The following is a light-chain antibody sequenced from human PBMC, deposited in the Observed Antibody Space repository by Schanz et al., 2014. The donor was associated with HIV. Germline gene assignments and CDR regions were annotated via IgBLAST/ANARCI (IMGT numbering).Light chain of an antibody. CDR1: QSISGR. J-gene: IGKJ2*01. Sequence: DIQMTQSPSTLSASVGDRVTITCRASQSISGRLAWYQQKPGKAPHLLIYRASSLQSGVPSRFSGSGFGTDFTLTISTLQADDFATYYCQQTDNFPYTFGQGTKLEI. CDR2: RAS. V-gene: IGKV1-5*03. CDR3: QQTDNFPYT.